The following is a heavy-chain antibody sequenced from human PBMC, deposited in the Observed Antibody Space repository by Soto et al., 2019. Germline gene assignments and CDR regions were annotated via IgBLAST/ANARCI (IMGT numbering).Heavy chain of an antibody. D-gene: IGHD2-21*01. CDR2: VFWNDDK. J-gene: IGHJ4*02. CDR1: GFSFGVSGVG. Sequence: QITLKESGPTLVKPTQTLTLTCTFSGFSFGVSGVGVGWIRQPPGRALEWLGLVFWNDDKRYSPSLESRLTLTKDTSNNQVVLTVTNLDPGDTGTYYCARAYTYDFAHWGQGTLVTVSS. CDR3: ARAYTYDFAH. V-gene: IGHV2-5*01.